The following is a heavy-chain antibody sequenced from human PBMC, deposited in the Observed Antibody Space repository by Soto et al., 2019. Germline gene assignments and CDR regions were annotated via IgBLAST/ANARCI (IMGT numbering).Heavy chain of an antibody. Sequence: SVKVSCKASGYTFTGYYMHWVRQAPGQGLEWMGWINPNSGGTNYAQKFQGWVTMTRDTSISTAYMELSRLRSDDTAVYYCARGLVPIDIAAAGTDFDYWGQGTLVTVSS. CDR2: INPNSGGT. J-gene: IGHJ4*02. D-gene: IGHD6-13*01. V-gene: IGHV1-2*04. CDR1: GYTFTGYY. CDR3: ARGLVPIDIAAAGTDFDY.